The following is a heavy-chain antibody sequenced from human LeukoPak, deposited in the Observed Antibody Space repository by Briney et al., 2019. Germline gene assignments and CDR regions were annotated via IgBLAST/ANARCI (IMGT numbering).Heavy chain of an antibody. CDR1: GGSISSSNYY. J-gene: IGHJ4*02. V-gene: IGHV4-39*02. Sequence: ASETLSLTCTVSGGSISSSNYYWGWIRQPPGKGLEWIGNIYYSGSTYYNPFCKSRVHIFVNTSKNHSVPKISSVTAADKAVYYCARLVAVAGVFDYRGQGTLVTVSS. CDR3: ARLVAVAGVFDY. CDR2: IYYSGST. D-gene: IGHD6-19*01.